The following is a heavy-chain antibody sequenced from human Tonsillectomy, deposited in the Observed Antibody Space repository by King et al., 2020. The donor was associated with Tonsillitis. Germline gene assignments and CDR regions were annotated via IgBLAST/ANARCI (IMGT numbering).Heavy chain of an antibody. Sequence: VQLVESGGGLVQPGRSLRLSCTASGFTFGDYAMSWVRQAPGKGLEWVGFIRSKAYGGTTEYAASVKGRFTISRDDSKSIAYLQMNSLKTEDTAVYYCKSYCSGGSCYLANFDYWGQGTLVTVSS. CDR3: KSYCSGGSCYLANFDY. CDR1: GFTFGDYA. V-gene: IGHV3-49*04. CDR2: IRSKAYGGTT. J-gene: IGHJ4*02. D-gene: IGHD2-15*01.